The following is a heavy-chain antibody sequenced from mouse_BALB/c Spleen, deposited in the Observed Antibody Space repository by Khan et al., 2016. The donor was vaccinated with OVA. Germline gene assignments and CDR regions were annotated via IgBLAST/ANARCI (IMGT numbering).Heavy chain of an antibody. V-gene: IGHV9-3-1*01. CDR2: INTYTGEP. CDR1: GYTFTNYV. J-gene: IGHJ2*01. Sequence: QIQLVQSGPELKKPGETVKISCKASGYTFTNYVMNWVKQSPGKGLKWMGWINTYTGEPTYDADFKGRFAFSLETSASTAFLQINSLKNEDTATYFCARFHGGYWGQGTTLTVSS. CDR3: ARFHGGY.